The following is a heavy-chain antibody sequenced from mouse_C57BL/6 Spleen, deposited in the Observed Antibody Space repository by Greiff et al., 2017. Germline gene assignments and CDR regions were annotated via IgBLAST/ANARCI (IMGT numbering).Heavy chain of an antibody. V-gene: IGHV2-9-1*01. D-gene: IGHD4-1*01. CDR3: ARKELGDYFDY. CDR2: IWTGGGT. Sequence: VKLVESGPGLVAPSQSLSITCTVSGFSLTSYAISWVRQPPGKGLEWRGVIWTGGGTNYNSALKSRLSISKDNSKSQVFLKMNSLQTDDTARYYCARKELGDYFDYWGQGTTLTVSS. CDR1: GFSLTSYA. J-gene: IGHJ2*01.